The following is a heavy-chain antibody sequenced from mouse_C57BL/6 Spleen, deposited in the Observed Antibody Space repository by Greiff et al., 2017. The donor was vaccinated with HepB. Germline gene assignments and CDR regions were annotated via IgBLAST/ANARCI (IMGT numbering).Heavy chain of an antibody. CDR3: ARQGCITTVVATGNYAMDY. CDR1: GYTFTSYW. Sequence: QVQLQQPGAELVKPGASVKLSCKASGYTFTSYWMHWVKQRPGRGLEWIGRIDPNSGGTKYNEKFKSKATLTVDKPSSTAYMQLSSLTSEDSAVYYCARQGCITTVVATGNYAMDYWGQGTSVTVSS. D-gene: IGHD1-1*01. V-gene: IGHV1-72*01. J-gene: IGHJ4*01. CDR2: IDPNSGGT.